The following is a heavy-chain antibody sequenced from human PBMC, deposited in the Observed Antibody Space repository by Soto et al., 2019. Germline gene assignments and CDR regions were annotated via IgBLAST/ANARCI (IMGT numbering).Heavy chain of an antibody. Sequence: ASVKVSCKASGYTFTSYDINWVRQATGQGLEWMGWMNPNSGNTGYAQKFQGRVTMTRNTSISTAYMELSSLRSEDTAVYYCARDRRRGSVVGVYYGLDVWGQGTRVTVSS. J-gene: IGHJ6*02. CDR3: ARDRRRGSVVGVYYGLDV. D-gene: IGHD2-8*01. CDR2: MNPNSGNT. CDR1: GYTFTSYD. V-gene: IGHV1-8*01.